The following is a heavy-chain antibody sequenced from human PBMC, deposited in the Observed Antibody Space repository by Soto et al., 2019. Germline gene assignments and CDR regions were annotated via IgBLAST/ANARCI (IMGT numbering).Heavy chain of an antibody. CDR2: IDPSDSYT. V-gene: IGHV5-10-1*01. J-gene: IGHJ6*02. D-gene: IGHD6-13*01. Sequence: PGESLKISCKGSGYSFTSYWISWVRQMPGKGLEWMGRIDPSDSYTNYSPSFQGHVTISADKSISTASLQWSSLKASDTAMYYCARLPRDSSSWWFYYYGMDVWGQGTTVTVSS. CDR3: ARLPRDSSSWWFYYYGMDV. CDR1: GYSFTSYW.